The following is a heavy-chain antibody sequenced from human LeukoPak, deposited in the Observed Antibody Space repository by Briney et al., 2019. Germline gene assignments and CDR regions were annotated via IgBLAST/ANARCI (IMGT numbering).Heavy chain of an antibody. V-gene: IGHV4-34*01. J-gene: IGHJ5*02. D-gene: IGHD3-22*01. CDR1: GGSFSDYY. CDR3: AGLYYYDSSGFDP. CDR2: VDHSGST. Sequence: SETLSLTCAVYGGSFSDYYWSWIRQPPGKGLEWIGEVDHSGSTNYNPSLKSRVTISVDTSKNQFSLKLSSVTAADTAFYYCAGLYYYDSSGFDPWGQGTLVTVSS.